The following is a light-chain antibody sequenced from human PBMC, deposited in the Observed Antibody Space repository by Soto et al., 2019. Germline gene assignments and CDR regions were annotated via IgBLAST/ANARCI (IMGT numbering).Light chain of an antibody. CDR2: AAS. CDR3: QHLNHYPIP. CDR1: QGISSF. J-gene: IGKJ5*01. V-gene: IGKV1-9*01. Sequence: DIQLTQSPSFLSASVGDRVTISCRASQGISSFLAWYQQKPGKAPKLLIYAASTLQNGVPSRFSGSGSGTVFTLTISSRQPADFATYYCQHLNHYPIPFGQGTRLEIK.